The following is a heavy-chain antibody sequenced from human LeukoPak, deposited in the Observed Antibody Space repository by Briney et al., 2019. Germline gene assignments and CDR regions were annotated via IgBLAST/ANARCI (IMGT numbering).Heavy chain of an antibody. CDR2: INPKSGRT. D-gene: IGHD6-13*01. J-gene: IGHJ4*02. CDR1: GYTFTSSD. Sequence: ASVKVSCKASGYTFTSSDINWVRQATGQGLEWMGWINPKSGRTGYAKKFQARVSMTMNTSISTAYMEVSRLRFEDTAVYYCARGRSGLAAAGTYDYWGQGTLITVSS. CDR3: ARGRSGLAAAGTYDY. V-gene: IGHV1-8*01.